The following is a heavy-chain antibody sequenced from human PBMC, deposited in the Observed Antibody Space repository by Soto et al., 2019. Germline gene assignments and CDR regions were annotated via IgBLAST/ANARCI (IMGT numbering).Heavy chain of an antibody. J-gene: IGHJ4*02. CDR1: GIAFKSHT. D-gene: IGHD3-16*01. CDR2: ISSGGSST. V-gene: IGHV3-48*02. Sequence: LRLSCAASGIAFKSHTMYWVRQPPGKGLEWVSYISSGGSSTQYADSMKGRFTISRDNARNSLSLQMNGLRDEDTAIYYCARGRTDYAYFESWGQGTLVTVSS. CDR3: ARGRTDYAYFES.